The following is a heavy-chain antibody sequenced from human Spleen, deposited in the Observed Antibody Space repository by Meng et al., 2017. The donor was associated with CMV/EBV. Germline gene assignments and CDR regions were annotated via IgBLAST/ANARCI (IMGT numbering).Heavy chain of an antibody. J-gene: IGHJ3*02. CDR2: IYSGGST. CDR3: ALSSGGAFDI. V-gene: IGHV3-53*01. CDR1: GFPVSSTY. Sequence: LSCAASGFPVSSTYMSWVRQAPGKGLEWVSVIYSGGSTYYADSVKGRFTISRDNSKNTLYLQMNSLRAEDTAVYYCALSSGGAFDIWGQGTMVTVSS. D-gene: IGHD3-22*01.